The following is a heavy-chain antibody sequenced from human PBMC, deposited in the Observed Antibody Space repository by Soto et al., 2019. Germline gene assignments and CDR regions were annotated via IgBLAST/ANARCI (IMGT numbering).Heavy chain of an antibody. J-gene: IGHJ4*02. CDR3: ARVYYDSSGYLPFDY. CDR2: INHSGST. Sequence: SETLSLTCAVYGGSCSGYYWSWIRQPPGKGLEWIGEINHSGSTNYNPSLKSRVTISVDTSKNQFSLKLSSVTAADTAVYYCARVYYDSSGYLPFDYWGQGTLVTVSS. CDR1: GGSCSGYY. D-gene: IGHD3-22*01. V-gene: IGHV4-34*01.